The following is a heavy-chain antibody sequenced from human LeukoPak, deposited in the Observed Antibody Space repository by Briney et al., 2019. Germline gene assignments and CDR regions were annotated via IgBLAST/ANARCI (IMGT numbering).Heavy chain of an antibody. V-gene: IGHV3-33*06. J-gene: IGHJ4*02. Sequence: GGSLRLSCAASGFTFSSYGMQWVRQAPGKGLEWVAVIWNDGSKKYYADSVKGRFTISRDNSKNTLYLQMSSLRAEDTAVYYCAKDRGIAAAGTDYWGQGTLVTVSS. CDR1: GFTFSSYG. CDR2: IWNDGSKK. CDR3: AKDRGIAAAGTDY. D-gene: IGHD6-13*01.